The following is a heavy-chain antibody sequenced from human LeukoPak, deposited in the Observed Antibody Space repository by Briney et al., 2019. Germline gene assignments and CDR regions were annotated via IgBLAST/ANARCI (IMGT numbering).Heavy chain of an antibody. CDR1: GGSISSYY. J-gene: IGHJ6*03. CDR3: ARQFYYYYMDV. V-gene: IGHV4-4*09. CDR2: IYTSGST. Sequence: PSETLSLTCTVSGGSISSYYWSWIRQPPGKGLEWIGYIYTSGSTNYNPSLKSRVTISVDTPKNQFSLKLSSVTAADTAVYYCARQFYYYYMDVWGKGTTVTVSS.